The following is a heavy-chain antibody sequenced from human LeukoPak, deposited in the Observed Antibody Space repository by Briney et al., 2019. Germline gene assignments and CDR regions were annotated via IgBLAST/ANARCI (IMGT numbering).Heavy chain of an antibody. Sequence: PSETLSLTCTVSGGSISSSSYCWGWIRQPPGKGLEWIGSIYYSGSTYCNPSLKSRVTISVDTSKNQFSLKLSSVTAADTAVYYCARHSMSTDAFDIWGQGTMVTVSS. J-gene: IGHJ3*02. CDR2: IYYSGST. V-gene: IGHV4-39*01. CDR3: ARHSMSTDAFDI. CDR1: GGSISSSSYC.